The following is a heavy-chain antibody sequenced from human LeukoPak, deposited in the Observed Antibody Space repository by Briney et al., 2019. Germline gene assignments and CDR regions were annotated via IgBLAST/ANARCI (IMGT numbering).Heavy chain of an antibody. CDR3: ARRESMVRGEPWYYFDY. CDR2: IYYRGST. Sequence: SETLSLTCTVSGGSISSSTYYWGWIRQPPGKGLEWIGNIYYRGSTNYNPSLKSRVTISVDTSKNQFSLKLSSVTAADTAVYYCARRESMVRGEPWYYFDYWGQGTLVTVSS. V-gene: IGHV4-39*07. D-gene: IGHD3-10*01. J-gene: IGHJ4*02. CDR1: GGSISSSTYY.